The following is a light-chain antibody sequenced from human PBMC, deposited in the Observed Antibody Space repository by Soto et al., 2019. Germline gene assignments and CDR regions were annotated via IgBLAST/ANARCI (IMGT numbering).Light chain of an antibody. CDR3: SSYTTSNTRQIV. J-gene: IGLJ1*01. Sequence: HSVLTQAASVSGFPGQSISISCTGTSSDVGGYNYVSWYQHHPGKAPKLMIFDVSNRPSGVSNRFSGSKSGNTASLTISGLQPEDEADYYCSSYTTSNTRQIVFGTGTKVT. CDR2: DVS. V-gene: IGLV2-14*03. CDR1: SSDVGGYNY.